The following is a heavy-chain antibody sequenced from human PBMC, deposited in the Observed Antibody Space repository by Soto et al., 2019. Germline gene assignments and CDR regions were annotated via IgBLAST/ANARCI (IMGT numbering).Heavy chain of an antibody. CDR1: GLTFSTFG. J-gene: IGHJ4*02. CDR2: ISSSSRYI. Sequence: ESGGGLVKPGGSLRLSCAASGLTFSTFGMNWVRQAPGKGLEWVSSISSSSRYIYYADSVRGRFTISRDNAKNSLYLQMNSLRADDTAVYYCATENAGGTYGSGSYYIKFNYWGQGTLVTVSS. V-gene: IGHV3-21*01. D-gene: IGHD3-10*01. CDR3: ATENAGGTYGSGSYYIKFNY.